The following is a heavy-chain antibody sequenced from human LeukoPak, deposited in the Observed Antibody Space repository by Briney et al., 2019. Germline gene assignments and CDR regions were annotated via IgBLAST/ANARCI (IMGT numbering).Heavy chain of an antibody. CDR2: IYYSGST. J-gene: IGHJ3*02. D-gene: IGHD5-12*01. CDR3: ARATSVLSAVATIADAFDI. V-gene: IGHV4-39*01. CDR1: GGSISSSSYY. Sequence: PSETLSLTCTVSGGSISSSSYYWGWIRQPPGKGLEWIGSIYYSGSTYYNPSLKSRVTISVDTSKNQFSLKLSSVTAADTAVYYCARATSVLSAVATIADAFDIWGQGTMVTVSS.